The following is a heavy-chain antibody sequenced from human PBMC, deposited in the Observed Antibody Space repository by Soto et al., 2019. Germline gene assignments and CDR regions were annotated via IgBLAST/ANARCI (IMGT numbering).Heavy chain of an antibody. Sequence: VASVKVSCKASGYTFTGYYMHWVRQAPGQGLEWMGWINPNSGGTNYAQKFQGWVTMTRDTSISTAYMELSRLRSDDTAVYYCARAIVLVSAAIPGALDYWGQGTLVTVSS. CDR1: GYTFTGYY. D-gene: IGHD2-2*01. V-gene: IGHV1-2*04. J-gene: IGHJ4*02. CDR3: ARAIVLVSAAIPGALDY. CDR2: INPNSGGT.